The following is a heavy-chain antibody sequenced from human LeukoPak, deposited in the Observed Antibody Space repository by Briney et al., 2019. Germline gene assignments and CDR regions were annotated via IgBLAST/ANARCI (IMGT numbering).Heavy chain of an antibody. J-gene: IGHJ4*02. CDR2: ISYDGSNK. D-gene: IGHD6-13*01. CDR3: ARDSYPVAAAGTAGDY. Sequence: PGRSLRLSCAASGFTFSSYAMHWVRQAPGKGLEWVAVISYDGSNKYYADSVKGRFTISRDNSKNTLYLQMNSLRAEDTAVYSCARDSYPVAAAGTAGDYWGQGTLVTVSS. CDR1: GFTFSSYA. V-gene: IGHV3-30*04.